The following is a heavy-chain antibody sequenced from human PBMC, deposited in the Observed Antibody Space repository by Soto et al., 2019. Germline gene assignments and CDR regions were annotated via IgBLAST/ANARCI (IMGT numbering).Heavy chain of an antibody. D-gene: IGHD1-1*01. CDR2: ISYNGGAQ. CDR3: AKEPLEVSGRNAFNI. V-gene: IGHV3-30*18. Sequence: QVQLVESGGGVVQPGRSLRLSCAASGFTFSRYGMHWVRQAPGKGLDWVAVISYNGGAQYYADSVKGRFTIYRDNSRNTLYLQMNSLGPEDTAVYYCAKEPLEVSGRNAFNIWGQGTMVTASS. CDR1: GFTFSRYG. J-gene: IGHJ3*02.